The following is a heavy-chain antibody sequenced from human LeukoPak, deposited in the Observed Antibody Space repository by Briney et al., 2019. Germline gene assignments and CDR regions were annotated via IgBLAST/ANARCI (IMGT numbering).Heavy chain of an antibody. CDR2: INHSGST. Sequence: SETLSLTCAVYGGSFSGYYWSWIRQPPGKGLEWIGEINHSGSTNYNPSLKSRVTISVDTSKNQFSLKLSSVTAADTAVYYCARGSRSGYYYVEDYFDYWGQGTLVTVSS. CDR3: ARGSRSGYYYVEDYFDY. V-gene: IGHV4-34*01. J-gene: IGHJ4*02. CDR1: GGSFSGYY. D-gene: IGHD3-22*01.